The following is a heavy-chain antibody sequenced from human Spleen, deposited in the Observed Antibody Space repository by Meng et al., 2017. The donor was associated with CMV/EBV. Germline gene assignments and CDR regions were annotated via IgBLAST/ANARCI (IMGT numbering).Heavy chain of an antibody. Sequence: GGPLRLSCAASGFTFTDYAIHWVRQAPGKGLEWVAIISFDGTKKFSSDSVQGRFTISRDNSKNTVYLQMNSLGPEDTAVYYCARTYDTASYYDYYFDYWGQGTLVTVSS. CDR3: ARTYDTASYYDYYFDY. D-gene: IGHD3-10*01. V-gene: IGHV3-30-3*01. J-gene: IGHJ4*02. CDR1: GFTFTDYA. CDR2: ISFDGTKK.